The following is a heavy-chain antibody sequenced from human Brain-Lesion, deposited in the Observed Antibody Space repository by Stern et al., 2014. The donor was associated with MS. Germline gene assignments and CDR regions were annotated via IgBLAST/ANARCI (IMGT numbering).Heavy chain of an antibody. CDR1: GNSFTHLY. CDR2: INPNSGGT. V-gene: IGHV1-2*04. CDR3: ARGGRYYADY. Sequence: VQLVESGAEVKKPGASGRVSCEASGNSFTHLYIHWVRPAPGQGLEWMGWINPNSGGTKFAQKFQGWVTITRDTSMTTAYMEVTSLTSDDTAVYYCARGGRYYADYWGQGTLVTVSS. D-gene: IGHD2-2*01. J-gene: IGHJ4*02.